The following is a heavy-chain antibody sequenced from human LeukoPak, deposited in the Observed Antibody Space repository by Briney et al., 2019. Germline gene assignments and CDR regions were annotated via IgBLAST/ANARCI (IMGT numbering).Heavy chain of an antibody. Sequence: GGSLRLSCAASAFMFSSYSMNWVRQAPGKGLEWVSSISSSNNIYYADSVKGRFTISRDNAKNSLYLQMSSLRAEDTAVYYCARGNWAFDYWGQGTLVTVSS. D-gene: IGHD1-1*01. CDR1: AFMFSSYS. J-gene: IGHJ4*02. V-gene: IGHV3-21*01. CDR2: ISSSNNI. CDR3: ARGNWAFDY.